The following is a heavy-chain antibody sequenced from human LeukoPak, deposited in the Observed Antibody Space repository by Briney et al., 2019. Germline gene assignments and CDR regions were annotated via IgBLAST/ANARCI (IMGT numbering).Heavy chain of an antibody. D-gene: IGHD6-19*01. CDR2: INHSGST. CDR3: ARTDSGQIAVEGPIDY. CDR1: GGSFSGYY. J-gene: IGHJ4*02. Sequence: SETLSLTCAVYGGSFSGYYWSWIRQPPGKGLEWIGEINHSGSTNYNPSLKSRVTISVDTSKNQFSLKLSSVTAADTAVYYCARTDSGQIAVEGPIDYWGQGTLVTVSS. V-gene: IGHV4-34*01.